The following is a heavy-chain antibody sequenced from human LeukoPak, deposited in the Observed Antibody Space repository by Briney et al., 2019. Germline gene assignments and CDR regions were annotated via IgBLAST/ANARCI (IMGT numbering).Heavy chain of an antibody. Sequence: QPGRSLRLSCADSGFTFSSYGMHWVRQAPGKGLECVAIISYDGSDRYYADSVKGRFTISRDNSKNTVYLQMNSLRPEDTAVYYCAKKWFGELLDYWGQGALVTVSS. D-gene: IGHD3-10*01. CDR3: AKKWFGELLDY. V-gene: IGHV3-30*18. J-gene: IGHJ4*02. CDR2: ISYDGSDR. CDR1: GFTFSSYG.